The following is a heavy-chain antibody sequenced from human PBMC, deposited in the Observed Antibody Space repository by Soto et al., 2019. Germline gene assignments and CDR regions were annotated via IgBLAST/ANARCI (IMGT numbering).Heavy chain of an antibody. CDR2: ISYDGSNK. Sequence: QVQLVESGGGVVQPGRSLRLSCAASGFTFSSYGMHWVRQAPGKGLEWVAVISYDGSNKYYADSVKGRFTISRDNSNNTLYLQMNSLRAEDTAVYYCSTSDYGDYFIDYWGQGSLVTVSS. D-gene: IGHD4-17*01. J-gene: IGHJ4*02. CDR3: STSDYGDYFIDY. CDR1: GFTFSSYG. V-gene: IGHV3-30*03.